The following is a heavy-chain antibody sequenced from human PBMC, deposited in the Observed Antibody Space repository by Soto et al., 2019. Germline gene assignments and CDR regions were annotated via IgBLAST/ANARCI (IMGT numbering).Heavy chain of an antibody. CDR1: GFSFEIYW. V-gene: IGHV3-7*01. D-gene: IGHD3-10*01. CDR3: ARENWFFDY. Sequence: EVHLVESGGGLVQPGGSLRLSCAASGFSFEIYWMGWVRQAPGKGLEWVANINPDGSGEYYLDSVKGRFTISRDNAKNSVYLQMNSLVGDDTAVYYCARENWFFDYWGQGTPATVSS. CDR2: INPDGSGE. J-gene: IGHJ4*02.